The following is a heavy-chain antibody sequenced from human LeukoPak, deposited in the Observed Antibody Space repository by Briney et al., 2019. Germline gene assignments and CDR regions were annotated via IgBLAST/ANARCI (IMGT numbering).Heavy chain of an antibody. CDR2: ISGSGDGA. J-gene: IGHJ4*02. V-gene: IGHV3-23*01. Sequence: SGGSLRPSCAASGSTFSTYAMSWVRQAPGKGLQWVSLISGSGDGAHYADSVKGRFTISRDNSKNTVYLQMTNLRAEDTAVYYCAKGYIQLWWFDYWGQGTLVTVSS. CDR1: GSTFSTYA. D-gene: IGHD2-21*01. CDR3: AKGYIQLWWFDY.